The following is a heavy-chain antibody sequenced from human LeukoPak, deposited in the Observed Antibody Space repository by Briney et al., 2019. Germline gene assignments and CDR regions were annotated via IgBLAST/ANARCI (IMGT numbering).Heavy chain of an antibody. J-gene: IGHJ5*02. CDR2: IYYSGST. Sequence: PSETLSLTCTVSGGSISSYYWSWIRQPPGKGLEWIGYIYYSGSTNYNPSLKSRVTISVDTSKNQFSLKLSSVTAADTAVYYCARGEYQLLYGLFDPRGQGTLVTVSS. CDR1: GGSISSYY. V-gene: IGHV4-59*01. CDR3: ARGEYQLLYGLFDP. D-gene: IGHD2-2*02.